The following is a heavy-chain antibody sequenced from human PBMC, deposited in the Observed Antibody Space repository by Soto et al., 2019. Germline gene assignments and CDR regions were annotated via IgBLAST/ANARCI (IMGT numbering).Heavy chain of an antibody. Sequence: SETLSLTCTVSGGSISSGDYYWSWIRQPPGKGLEWIGYIYYSGSTYYNPSLKSRVTISVDTSKNQFSLKLGSVTAADTAVYYCAREGRSGYDSYFDYWGQGTLVTVSS. CDR2: IYYSGST. CDR3: AREGRSGYDSYFDY. D-gene: IGHD5-12*01. J-gene: IGHJ4*02. V-gene: IGHV4-30-4*01. CDR1: GGSISSGDYY.